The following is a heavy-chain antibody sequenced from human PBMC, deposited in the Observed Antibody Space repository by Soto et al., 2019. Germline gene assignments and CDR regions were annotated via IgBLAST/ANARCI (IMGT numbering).Heavy chain of an antibody. Sequence: ASVKVSCKASGYTFTGYYMHWVRQAPGQGLEWMGWINPNSGGTNYAQKFQGWVTMTRDTSISTAYMELSRLRSDDTAVYYCARDLTGDTGDWFDPWGQGTLVTVSS. V-gene: IGHV1-2*04. CDR1: GYTFTGYY. J-gene: IGHJ5*02. D-gene: IGHD4-17*01. CDR3: ARDLTGDTGDWFDP. CDR2: INPNSGGT.